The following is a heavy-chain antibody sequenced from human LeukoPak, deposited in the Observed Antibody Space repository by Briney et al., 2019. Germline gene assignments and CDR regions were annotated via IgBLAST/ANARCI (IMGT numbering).Heavy chain of an antibody. CDR3: AGAYYDYVWGSYPFDS. V-gene: IGHV4-59*01. CDR2: IYYSGST. J-gene: IGHJ4*02. CDR1: GGSISSYY. Sequence: PSETLSLTCTVSGGSISSYYWSWIRQPPGQGLEWIGYIYYSGSTNSNPSLKSRVSISVAASKNQCSLQLGSVTAACRAVYYWAGAYYDYVWGSYPFDSWGQGTLVTVSS. D-gene: IGHD3-16*02.